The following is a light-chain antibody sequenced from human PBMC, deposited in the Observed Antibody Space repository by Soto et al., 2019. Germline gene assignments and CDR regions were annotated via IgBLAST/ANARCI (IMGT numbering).Light chain of an antibody. J-gene: IGLJ3*02. CDR3: SSYTSNNTFVV. CDR1: SSDIGGYNF. Sequence: QSALTQPASVSGSPGQSITISCTGTSSDIGGYNFVSWYQQHPGKAPKLMIYNVSNRPSGVSDRFSGSKSGNTASLTISGLQAEDGADYYCSSYTSNNTFVVFGGGTQLTVL. CDR2: NVS. V-gene: IGLV2-14*03.